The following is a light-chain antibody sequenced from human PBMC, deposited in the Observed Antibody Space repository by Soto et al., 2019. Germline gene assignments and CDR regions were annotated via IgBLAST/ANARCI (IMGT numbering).Light chain of an antibody. Sequence: DIPMTQSPSSLSASVGDRVTITCQASQEIPNYLSWYQQKPGKAPKLLIYGASNLQTGVPSRFSGGGSGTDFTLTIRGLQPEDFATYYCQHYGDCPFTFGPGTKVEI. CDR1: QEIPNY. CDR2: GAS. J-gene: IGKJ3*01. V-gene: IGKV1-33*01. CDR3: QHYGDCPFT.